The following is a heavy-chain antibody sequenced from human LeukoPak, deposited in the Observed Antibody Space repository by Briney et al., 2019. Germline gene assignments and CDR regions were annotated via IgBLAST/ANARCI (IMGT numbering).Heavy chain of an antibody. Sequence: SVKVSRKASGYTFTSYGVSWVRPAPGQGLEWMGWINPNNGDTKFAQKFQGRVTMTRDTSIFTAYMELRSLRYDDTAVYYCARENEGWLLHYYGVDVWGQGTTVTVSS. V-gene: IGHV1-18*01. CDR3: ARENEGWLLHYYGVDV. J-gene: IGHJ6*02. CDR2: INPNNGDT. D-gene: IGHD6-19*01. CDR1: GYTFTSYG.